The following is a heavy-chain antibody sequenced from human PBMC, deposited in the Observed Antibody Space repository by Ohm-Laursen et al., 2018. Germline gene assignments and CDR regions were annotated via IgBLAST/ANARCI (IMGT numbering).Heavy chain of an antibody. D-gene: IGHD4-23*01. CDR1: GYTFSSYD. CDR2: MNPNSHNT. J-gene: IGHJ5*02. CDR3: ARAVRYQLLSDP. V-gene: IGHV1-8*01. Sequence: SVKVSCKASGYTFSSYDIIWVRQASGQGPEWMGWMNPNSHNTGYARKFRGRVSMTSDSSISTAYMELYSLTSEDTATYYCARAVRYQLLSDPWGQGTLVTFSS.